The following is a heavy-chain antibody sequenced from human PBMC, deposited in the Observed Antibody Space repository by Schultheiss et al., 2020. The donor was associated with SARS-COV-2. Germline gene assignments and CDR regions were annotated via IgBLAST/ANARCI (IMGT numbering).Heavy chain of an antibody. CDR3: ARQGGGGRAFDI. Sequence: SETLSLICTVGGGSISRSSDYWGWIRQHPGKGLEWIGYIYYSGSTNYHPSLKSRVTISVDTSKNQFSLKLSSVTAADTAVFYCARQGGGGRAFDIWGHGTMVTVSS. V-gene: IGHV4-61*05. D-gene: IGHD3-16*01. CDR2: IYYSGST. CDR1: GGSISRSSDY. J-gene: IGHJ3*02.